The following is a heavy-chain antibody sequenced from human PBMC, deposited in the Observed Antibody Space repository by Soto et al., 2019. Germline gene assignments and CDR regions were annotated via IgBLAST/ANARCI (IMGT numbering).Heavy chain of an antibody. Sequence: SGPTLVKPTQTLTLTCTFSGFSLSTSGVGVGWIRQPPGKALEWLALIYWADANRYSPSLKSRLTITKETSKNQVVLTMTNMAPVDTATYYCAHSPHSERDSSGYFAYWGQGTLVTVSS. CDR3: AHSPHSERDSSGYFAY. CDR2: IYWADAN. D-gene: IGHD3-22*01. V-gene: IGHV2-5*02. J-gene: IGHJ4*02. CDR1: GFSLSTSGVG.